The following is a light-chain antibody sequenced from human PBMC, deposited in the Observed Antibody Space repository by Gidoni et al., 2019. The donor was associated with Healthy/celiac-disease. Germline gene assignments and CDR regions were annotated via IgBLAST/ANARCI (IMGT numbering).Light chain of an antibody. CDR1: QSVSSY. CDR3: QQRSNWPPWT. CDR2: DAS. Sequence: EIVLTHSPATLSLSPGERAALACRASQSVSSYLAWYQQKPGQAPSPLIYDASNSATGMPARFSGSGCGTDFTLPISSLEPEDFAVYYCQQRSNWPPWTFXQXTKVEIK. V-gene: IGKV3-11*01. J-gene: IGKJ1*01.